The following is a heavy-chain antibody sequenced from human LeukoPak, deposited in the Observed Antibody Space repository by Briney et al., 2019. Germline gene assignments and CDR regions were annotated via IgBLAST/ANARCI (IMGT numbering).Heavy chain of an antibody. CDR1: GYTFTIYD. CDR2: ITPNSGNT. Sequence: EASVKVSCTASGYTFTIYDINWVRQAPGQGLEWMGWITPNSGNTGYAQQFQGRVLITRDTSISTAYMELSSLRSEDTAVYYCVRGTHCSSTSCLGGIDPWGQGTLVTVSS. D-gene: IGHD2-2*01. CDR3: VRGTHCSSTSCLGGIDP. V-gene: IGHV1-8*03. J-gene: IGHJ5*02.